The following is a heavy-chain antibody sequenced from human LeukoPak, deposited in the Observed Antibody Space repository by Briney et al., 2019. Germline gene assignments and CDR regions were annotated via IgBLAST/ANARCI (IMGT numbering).Heavy chain of an antibody. CDR1: GYSISSGYY. CDR3: ARDRGFRSWFDP. V-gene: IGHV4-38-2*02. J-gene: IGHJ5*02. CDR2: IYYSGNT. Sequence: PSETLSLTCTVSGYSISSGYYWGWIRQPPGKGPEWIGGIYYSGNTYYNPSLKSRVTISVDTSKNQFSLKLTSVTAADTAVYYCARDRGFRSWFDPWGQGTLVTVSS. D-gene: IGHD3-10*01.